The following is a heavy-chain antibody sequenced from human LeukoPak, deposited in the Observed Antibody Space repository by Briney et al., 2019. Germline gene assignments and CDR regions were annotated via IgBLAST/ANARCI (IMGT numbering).Heavy chain of an antibody. Sequence: VASVKVSCKASGGTFSSYAISWVRQAPGQGLEWMGGIIPIFGTANYAQKFQGRVTITADESTSTAYMELSSLRSEDTAVYYCAMTAIIAFDIWGQGTLVTVSS. CDR3: AMTAIIAFDI. D-gene: IGHD2-21*02. CDR2: IIPIFGTA. CDR1: GGTFSSYA. V-gene: IGHV1-69*13. J-gene: IGHJ4*02.